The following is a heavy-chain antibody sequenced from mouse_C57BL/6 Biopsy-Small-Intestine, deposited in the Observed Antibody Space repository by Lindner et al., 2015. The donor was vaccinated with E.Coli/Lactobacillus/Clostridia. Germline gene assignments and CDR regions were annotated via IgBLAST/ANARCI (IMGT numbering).Heavy chain of an antibody. CDR1: DYSFTDYN. Sequence: VQLQESGPELVKPGASVKISCKASDYSFTDYNMNWVKQTNGESLEWIGVIDPNYGTTVYNQKFKGKATLTVDQSSTTAYMQLNGLTSEDSAIYYCARRENYAMDYWGQGTSVTVSS. J-gene: IGHJ4*01. CDR2: IDPNYGTT. CDR3: ARRENYAMDY. V-gene: IGHV1-39*01.